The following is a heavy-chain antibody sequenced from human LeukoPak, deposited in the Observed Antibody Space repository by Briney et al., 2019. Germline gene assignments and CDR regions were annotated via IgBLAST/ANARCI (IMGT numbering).Heavy chain of an antibody. V-gene: IGHV3-21*01. Sequence: PGGSLRLSCAASGFTFSSYSMNWVRQAPGKGLEWVSSISSSSSYIYYADSVKGRFTISRDNAKNSLYLQMNSLRAEDTAVYYCARPIAGDSRRAYGGNPRVGYWGQGTLVTVSS. J-gene: IGHJ4*02. D-gene: IGHD4-23*01. CDR3: ARPIAGDSRRAYGGNPRVGY. CDR2: ISSSSSYI. CDR1: GFTFSSYS.